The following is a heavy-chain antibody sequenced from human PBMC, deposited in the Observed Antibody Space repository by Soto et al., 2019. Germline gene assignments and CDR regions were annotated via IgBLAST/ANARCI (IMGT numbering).Heavy chain of an antibody. CDR1: GFTFSSYT. J-gene: IGHJ4*02. D-gene: IGHD7-27*01. Sequence: EVQLLESGGGLVEPGGSRRLSCAASGFTFSSYTMSWVRQAPGKGLEWVSTISGSGSSTYSADSVKGRFTISRDNSKNTLYLQMNSLRVEYTAIYYCAKAWGIDYWGQGTLVTVSS. V-gene: IGHV3-23*01. CDR3: AKAWGIDY. CDR2: ISGSGSST.